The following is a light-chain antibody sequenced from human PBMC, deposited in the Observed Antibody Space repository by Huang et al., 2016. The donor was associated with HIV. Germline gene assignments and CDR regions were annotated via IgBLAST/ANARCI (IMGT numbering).Light chain of an antibody. CDR2: FGS. Sequence: DIVMTQSPVSLPVSPGESASISCRSNQSIFYKNRYNYLVWYLQKPGQSPPLLIDFGSYRATGVPARLSSSRSGAKYTMISSAVEADDVGVYYYMEDLQTPPNTFGQGTKLEI. CDR3: MEDLQTPPNT. J-gene: IGKJ2*01. CDR1: QSIFYKNRYNY. V-gene: IGKV2-28*01.